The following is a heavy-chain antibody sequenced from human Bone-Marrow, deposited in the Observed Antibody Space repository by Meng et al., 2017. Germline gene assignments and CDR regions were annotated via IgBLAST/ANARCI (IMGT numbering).Heavy chain of an antibody. V-gene: IGHV4-39*01. CDR2: IDHSGFT. CDR1: GGSISTSGYY. Sequence: QPQLQESGPGLVRPSEALSLTCRVSGGSISTSGYYWGWIRQPPGKGLEWIGSIDHSGFTYYTPSLKSRVTVSIDTSRNQFSLWLTSVTAADTAVYYCVRSSAWVRTGFDPWGQGTLVTVSS. D-gene: IGHD6-19*01. J-gene: IGHJ5*02. CDR3: VRSSAWVRTGFDP.